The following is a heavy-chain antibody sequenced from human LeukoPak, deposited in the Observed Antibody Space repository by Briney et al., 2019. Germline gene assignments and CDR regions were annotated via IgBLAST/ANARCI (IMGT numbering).Heavy chain of an antibody. D-gene: IGHD3-22*01. CDR1: GFIFGTYW. V-gene: IGHV3-74*01. CDR3: GRGRYDYDPLDS. J-gene: IGHJ5*01. Sequence: GGSLRLSCAASGFIFGTYWMHWVRQGPGKGLVWVSRINPDGNTITYAESVKGRFTISRDNAKDTLYLQMSGLRAEDTAVYYCGRGRYDYDPLDSWGQGTLVTVSS. CDR2: INPDGNTI.